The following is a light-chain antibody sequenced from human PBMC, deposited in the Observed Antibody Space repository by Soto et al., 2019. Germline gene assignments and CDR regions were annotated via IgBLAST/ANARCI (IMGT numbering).Light chain of an antibody. J-gene: IGKJ5*01. CDR1: QTVRNNY. V-gene: IGKV3-20*01. CDR2: GAS. Sequence: EIVLTQSPGTLSLSAVERATFSCRASQTVRNNYLAWYQQKPGQAPRLLIYGASSRATGIPDRFSGSGSGTDFTLTISRLEPEDFAVYYCQQYGSSLITFGQGTRLEIK. CDR3: QQYGSSLIT.